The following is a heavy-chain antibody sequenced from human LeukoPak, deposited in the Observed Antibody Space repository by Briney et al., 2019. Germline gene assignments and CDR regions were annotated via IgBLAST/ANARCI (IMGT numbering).Heavy chain of an antibody. J-gene: IGHJ5*02. CDR2: IYHSGST. D-gene: IGHD6-13*01. Sequence: SETLSLTCTVSGYSISSGYYWGWIRQPPGKGLEWIGSIYHSGSTYYNPSLKSRVTISVDTSKNQLSLKLSSVTAADTAVYYCARDGSARWFDPWGQGTLVTVSS. V-gene: IGHV4-38-2*02. CDR3: ARDGSARWFDP. CDR1: GYSISSGYY.